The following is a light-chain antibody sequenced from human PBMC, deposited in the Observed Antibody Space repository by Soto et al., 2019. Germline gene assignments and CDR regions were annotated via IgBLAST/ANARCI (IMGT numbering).Light chain of an antibody. J-gene: IGKJ5*01. Sequence: EIVITQSPATLSVSPGEGATLSCRASQGIGNTLAWYQQKPGQTPRLLIYGASTRATTFPARFSGSGSGTEFTLTISRLEPEDFAVYYCQQYGSSPLVTFGQGTRLEIK. CDR1: QGIGNT. V-gene: IGKV3-15*01. CDR3: QQYGSSPLVT. CDR2: GAS.